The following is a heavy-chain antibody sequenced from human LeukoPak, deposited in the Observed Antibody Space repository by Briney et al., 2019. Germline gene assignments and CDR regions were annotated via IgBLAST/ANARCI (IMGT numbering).Heavy chain of an antibody. CDR3: ARGGYEGFDY. CDR2: IYYSGST. D-gene: IGHD1-1*01. Sequence: SETLSLTCSVSGGSVSSGTYYWSWIRQPPGKGLEWIGYIYYSGSTNYNPSLKSRVTISVDTPKNQFSLKLSSVTAADTAVYYCARGGYEGFDYWGQGTLVTVSS. V-gene: IGHV4-61*01. CDR1: GGSVSSGTYY. J-gene: IGHJ4*02.